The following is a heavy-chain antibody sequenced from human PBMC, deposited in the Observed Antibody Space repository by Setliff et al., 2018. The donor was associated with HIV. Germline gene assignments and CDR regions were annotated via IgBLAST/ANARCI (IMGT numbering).Heavy chain of an antibody. D-gene: IGHD3-22*01. CDR2: ISAYNGNT. Sequence: VKVSCKASGYTFTSYDISWVRQAPGQGLEWMGWISAYNGNTNYAQELQGRVTMTTDTSTSTAYMELRSLRSDDTAVYYCAREIGDYYDSSGYYPPTDYYYGMDVWGRGTTVTVSS. V-gene: IGHV1-18*01. J-gene: IGHJ6*02. CDR3: AREIGDYYDSSGYYPPTDYYYGMDV. CDR1: GYTFTSYD.